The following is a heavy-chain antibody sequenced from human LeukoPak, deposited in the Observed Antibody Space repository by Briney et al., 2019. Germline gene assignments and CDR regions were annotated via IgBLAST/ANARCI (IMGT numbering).Heavy chain of an antibody. CDR2: IIPILGIA. CDR3: AREQRSFGESAFDI. CDR1: GGTFSSYA. V-gene: IGHV1-69*04. D-gene: IGHD3-10*01. Sequence: SVKVSCKASGGTFSSYAISWVRQAPGQGLEWMGRIIPILGIANYAQKFQGRVTITADKSTSTAYMELSSLRSEDTAVYYCAREQRSFGESAFDIWGQGTMVTVSS. J-gene: IGHJ3*02.